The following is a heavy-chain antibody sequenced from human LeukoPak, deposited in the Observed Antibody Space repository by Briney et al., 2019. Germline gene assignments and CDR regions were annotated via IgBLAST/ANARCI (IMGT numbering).Heavy chain of an antibody. CDR2: IKQDGTEK. CDR3: AREDHSNYEF. V-gene: IGHV3-7*03. J-gene: IGHJ4*02. CDR1: GFTFSSYW. Sequence: GGSLRLSCAASGFTFSSYWMSWVRQAPGKGLERVASIKQDGTEKHYVDSVKGRFTISKDNAKNSLYLQMNSLRAEDTAVYYCAREDHSNYEFWGQGTLVTVSS. D-gene: IGHD4-11*01.